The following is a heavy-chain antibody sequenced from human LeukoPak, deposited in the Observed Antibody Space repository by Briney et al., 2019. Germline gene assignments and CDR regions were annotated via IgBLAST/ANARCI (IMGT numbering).Heavy chain of an antibody. V-gene: IGHV1-2*02. CDR3: ARDYGTAYDILTGYYHVIDY. CDR2: INPNSGGT. D-gene: IGHD3-9*01. Sequence: ASVKVSCKASGYTFTGYYMHWVRQAPGQGLEWMGWINPNSGGTNYAQKFQGRVTTTRDTSISTAYMELSRLRSDDTAVYYCARDYGTAYDILTGYYHVIDYWGQGTLVTVSS. CDR1: GYTFTGYY. J-gene: IGHJ4*02.